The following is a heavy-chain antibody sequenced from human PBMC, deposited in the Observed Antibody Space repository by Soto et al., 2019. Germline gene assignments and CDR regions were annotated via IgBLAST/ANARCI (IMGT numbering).Heavy chain of an antibody. CDR1: GGSISSGGYY. CDR3: ARDGSYYYYGMDV. J-gene: IGHJ6*02. CDR2: IYYSGST. V-gene: IGHV4-31*03. Sequence: SLTCTVSGGSISSGGYYWSWIRQHPGKGLEWIGYIYYSGSTYYNPSLKSRVTISVDTSKNQFSLKLSSVTAADTAVYYCARDGSYYYYGMDVWGQGTTVTVSS. D-gene: IGHD1-26*01.